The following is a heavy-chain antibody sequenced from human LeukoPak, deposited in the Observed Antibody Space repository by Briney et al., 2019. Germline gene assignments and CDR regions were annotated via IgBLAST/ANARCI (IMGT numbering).Heavy chain of an antibody. CDR1: GFTFSSYG. CDR2: ISYDGNNT. J-gene: IGHJ4*02. Sequence: PGGSLRLSCAASGFTFSSYGMHWVRQAPGKGLEWVAVISYDGNNTFYADSVKGRFIISRDNSKTTLFLQMNSLRAEDTAVYYCATEGSVNYYYDISGYYQYWGQGALVTVSS. V-gene: IGHV3-30*03. CDR3: ATEGSVNYYYDISGYYQY. D-gene: IGHD3-22*01.